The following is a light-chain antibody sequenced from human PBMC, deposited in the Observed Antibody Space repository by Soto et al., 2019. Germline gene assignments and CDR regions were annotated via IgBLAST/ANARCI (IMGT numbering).Light chain of an antibody. Sequence: QSVLTRPPSVSGAPRQRVSLSCSGATSNIGNNAVNWYQQLPGKAPKLLIYFDDLMPSGVSDRFAGLKSGTSASLAISGRHFEDGANYSWAAGDNSLNGYYVFGTGPKVTAL. V-gene: IGLV1-36*01. CDR1: TSNIGNNA. CDR3: AAGDNSLNGYYV. J-gene: IGLJ1*01. CDR2: FDD.